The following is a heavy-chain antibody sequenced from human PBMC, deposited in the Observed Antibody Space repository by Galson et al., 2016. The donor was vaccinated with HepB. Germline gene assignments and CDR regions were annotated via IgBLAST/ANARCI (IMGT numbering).Heavy chain of an antibody. CDR1: GYTFNTYS. J-gene: IGHJ4*02. CDR2: IKPSGGNT. V-gene: IGHV1-46*02. D-gene: IGHD1-14*01. Sequence: SGYTFNTYSMHWVRQAPGQGLEWMGIIKPSGGNTIYAQKFQDRITMTRDTSTSTVYMELISLRSEDTAVYYCARELDHSFYFDYWGQGTLLTVSS. CDR3: ARELDHSFYFDY.